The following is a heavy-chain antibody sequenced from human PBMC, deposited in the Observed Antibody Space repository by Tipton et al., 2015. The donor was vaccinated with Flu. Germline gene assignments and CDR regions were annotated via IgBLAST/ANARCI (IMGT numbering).Heavy chain of an antibody. D-gene: IGHD1-1*01. V-gene: IGHV3-11*01. J-gene: IGHJ4*02. CDR3: ARLLGLERVYYFDY. Sequence: VKPSETLSLTCAVYGGSFSGYYWSWIRQPPGKGLEWVSYISSSGSTVYYADSVKGRFTISRDNAKNSLYLQMNSLRAEDTAVYYCARLLGLERVYYFDYWGQGTLVTVSS. CDR1: GGSFSGYY. CDR2: ISSSGSTV.